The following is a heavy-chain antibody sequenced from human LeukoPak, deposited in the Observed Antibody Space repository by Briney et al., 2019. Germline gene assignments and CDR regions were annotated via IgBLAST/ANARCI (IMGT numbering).Heavy chain of an antibody. D-gene: IGHD5-18*01. Sequence: SETLSLTCTVSGGSISSGSYYWRWLRQPPGKGLEWLGYIYYSGSTYYNPSLKSRVTISVDTSKNQFSLKLSSVTAADTAVYYCARARRKYSYGLDAFDIWGQGTMVTVSS. CDR1: GGSISSGSYY. J-gene: IGHJ3*02. V-gene: IGHV4-30-4*08. CDR2: IYYSGST. CDR3: ARARRKYSYGLDAFDI.